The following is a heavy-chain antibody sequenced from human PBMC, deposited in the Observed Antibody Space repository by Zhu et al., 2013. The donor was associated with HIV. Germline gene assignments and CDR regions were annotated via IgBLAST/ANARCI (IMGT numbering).Heavy chain of an antibody. CDR2: IVVGSGNT. Sequence: QMQLVQSGPEVKKPGTSVKVSCKASGFTFTSSAVQWVRQARGQRLEWIGWIVVGSGNTNYAQKFQERVTITRDMSTSTAYMELSSLRSEDTAVYYCAADPNRIPIFGVVIISYGMDVWGRRDHGHRLL. J-gene: IGHJ6*02. CDR1: GFTFTSSA. D-gene: IGHD3-3*01. V-gene: IGHV1-58*01. CDR3: AADPNRIPIFGVVIISYGMDV.